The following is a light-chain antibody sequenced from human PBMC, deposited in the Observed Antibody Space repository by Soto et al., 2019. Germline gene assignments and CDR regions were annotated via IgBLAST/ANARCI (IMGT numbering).Light chain of an antibody. CDR3: SSYTSSSTLVV. CDR1: SSDVGGYNF. Sequence: QSALTQPASVSESPGQSITISCTGTSSDVGGYNFVSWYQQHPVKAPKLIIYEVTNRPSGVSNRFSGSKSGNTASLTISGLQAEDEADYYCSSYTSSSTLVVFGGGTKLTVL. J-gene: IGLJ2*01. V-gene: IGLV2-14*01. CDR2: EVT.